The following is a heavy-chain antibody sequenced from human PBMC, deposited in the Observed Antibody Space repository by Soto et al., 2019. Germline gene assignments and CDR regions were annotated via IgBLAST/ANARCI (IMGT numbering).Heavy chain of an antibody. CDR1: GFTFNTYS. CDR3: ASSGWLL. V-gene: IGHV3-21*01. CDR2: ISSTGDFI. J-gene: IGHJ4*02. Sequence: GGSLRLSCAASGFTFNTYSMTWVRQAPGKGLEWVSSISSTGDFIYYADSVKGRFTISRDNAKNSLFLQMNSLRADDTAGYYWASSGWLLWGQGTQVTVSS. D-gene: IGHD3-10*01.